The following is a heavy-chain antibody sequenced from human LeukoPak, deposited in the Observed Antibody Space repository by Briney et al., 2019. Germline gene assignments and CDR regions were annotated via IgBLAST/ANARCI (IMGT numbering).Heavy chain of an antibody. J-gene: IGHJ4*02. V-gene: IGHV3-7*01. CDR2: INEGGSVT. CDR1: GFTFSTAW. CDR3: ARDPHFGALDY. D-gene: IGHD1-26*01. Sequence: GGSLRLSCAPSGFTFSTAWMTGLRQAPGKGLEWLGNINEGGSVTDYVDYVRGRFSISRDNAKNTMYLQMSSLRVEDTAVYYCARDPHFGALDYWGQGTLVTVSS.